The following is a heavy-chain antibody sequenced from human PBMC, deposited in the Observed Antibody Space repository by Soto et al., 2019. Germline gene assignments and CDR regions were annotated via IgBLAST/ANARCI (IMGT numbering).Heavy chain of an antibody. CDR2: FDPEDGET. CDR3: ATDSKYQLLRHTQYYYYYYMDV. D-gene: IGHD2-2*01. Sequence: ASVKVSCKVSGYTLTELSMHWVRQAPGKGLEWMGGFDPEDGETIYAQKFQGRVTMTEDTSTDTAYMELSSLRSEDTAVYYCATDSKYQLLRHTQYYYYYYMDVWGKGTTVTVSS. J-gene: IGHJ6*03. V-gene: IGHV1-24*01. CDR1: GYTLTELS.